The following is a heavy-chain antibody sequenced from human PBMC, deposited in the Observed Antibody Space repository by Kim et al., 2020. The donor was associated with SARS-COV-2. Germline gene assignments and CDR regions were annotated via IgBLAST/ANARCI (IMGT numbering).Heavy chain of an antibody. Sequence: LTSRVTISVDPSKNQFSLNLSSVTAADTAVYYCARVANFWSGSSSYYFDYWGQGTLVTVSS. J-gene: IGHJ4*02. V-gene: IGHV4-59*01. CDR3: ARVANFWSGSSSYYFDY. D-gene: IGHD3-3*01.